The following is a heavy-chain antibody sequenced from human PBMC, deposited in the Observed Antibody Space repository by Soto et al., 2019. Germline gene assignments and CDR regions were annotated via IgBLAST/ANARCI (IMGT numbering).Heavy chain of an antibody. CDR3: ARAWIQLWFFDP. CDR2: IYYSGST. Sequence: PSETLSLTCTVSGGSISSGGYYWSWIRQHPGKGLEWIGYIYYSGSTYYNPSLKSRVTISVDTSKNQFSLKLSSVTAADTAVYYCARAWIQLWFFDPWGQGTLVTVSS. CDR1: GGSISSGGYY. J-gene: IGHJ5*02. V-gene: IGHV4-31*03. D-gene: IGHD5-18*01.